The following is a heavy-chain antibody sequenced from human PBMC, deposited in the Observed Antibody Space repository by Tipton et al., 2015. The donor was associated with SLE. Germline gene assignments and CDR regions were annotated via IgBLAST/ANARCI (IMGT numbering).Heavy chain of an antibody. CDR2: ISYDGSNK. D-gene: IGHD3-16*01. CDR1: GFTFSTYW. Sequence: SLRLSCAASGFTFSTYWMSWVRQAPGKGLEWVAVISYDGSNKYYADSVKGRFTISRDNSKNTLYLQMNSLRAEDTAVYYCASSNWVSLNYWGQGTLVTVSS. CDR3: ASSNWVSLNY. V-gene: IGHV3-30*03. J-gene: IGHJ4*02.